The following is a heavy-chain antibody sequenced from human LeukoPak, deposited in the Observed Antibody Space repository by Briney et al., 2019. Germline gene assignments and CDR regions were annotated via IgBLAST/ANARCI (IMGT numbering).Heavy chain of an antibody. Sequence: ASVKVSCKASGGTFSSYAISWVRQAPGQGLEWMGGIIPIFGTANYAQKFQGRVTITTDESTSTAYMELSSLRSEDTAVYYCARSLGITIFAPAQEDPYYYYVDVWGKGTTVTVSS. J-gene: IGHJ6*03. D-gene: IGHD3-3*01. CDR3: ARSLGITIFAPAQEDPYYYYVDV. CDR2: IIPIFGTA. V-gene: IGHV1-69*05. CDR1: GGTFSSYA.